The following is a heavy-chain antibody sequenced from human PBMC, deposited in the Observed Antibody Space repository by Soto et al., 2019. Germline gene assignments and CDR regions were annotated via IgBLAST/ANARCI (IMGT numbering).Heavy chain of an antibody. CDR3: ARGPYYYDSSGSPAFDY. D-gene: IGHD3-22*01. V-gene: IGHV5-51*01. J-gene: IGHJ4*02. Sequence: PGESLKISCKGSGYSFTSYWIGWVRQMPGKGLEWMGIIYPGDSDTRYSPSFQGQVTISADKSISTAYLQWSSLKASDTALYYCARGPYYYDSSGSPAFDYWGQGTLVTVSS. CDR1: GYSFTSYW. CDR2: IYPGDSDT.